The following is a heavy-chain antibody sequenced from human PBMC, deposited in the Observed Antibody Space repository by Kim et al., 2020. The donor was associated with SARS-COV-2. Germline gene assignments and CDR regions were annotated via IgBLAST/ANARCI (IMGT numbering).Heavy chain of an antibody. CDR1: GFTFSSYA. J-gene: IGHJ4*02. CDR2: ISYDGSNK. V-gene: IGHV3-30*04. CDR3: ARGTSETVLGIAH. Sequence: GGSLRLSCAASGFTFSSYAMHWVRQAPGKGLDWVAVISYDGSNKYHADSVKGRFTVSRDNSTKTQYRQMNSLRPEDPAVYYCARGTSETVLGIAHWGQGT. D-gene: IGHD2-8*02.